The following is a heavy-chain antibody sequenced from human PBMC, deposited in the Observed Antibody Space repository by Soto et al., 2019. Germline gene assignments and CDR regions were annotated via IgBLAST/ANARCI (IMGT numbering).Heavy chain of an antibody. V-gene: IGHV4-34*01. CDR3: ARGPTYRRAFDI. CDR1: GGSFSGYY. CDR2: INHSRST. J-gene: IGHJ3*02. Sequence: SETLSLTCAVYGGSFSGYYWSWIRQPPGKGLEWIGEINHSRSTNYDPSLKSRVPISVDTSKNPFSLKLSSVTAADTAVYYCARGPTYRRAFDIWGQGTMVTV.